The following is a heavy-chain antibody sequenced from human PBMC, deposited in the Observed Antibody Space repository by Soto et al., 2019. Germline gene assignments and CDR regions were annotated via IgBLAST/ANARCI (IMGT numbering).Heavy chain of an antibody. CDR3: AKDPHRLYDSSGYYYDWYFDL. CDR2: ISYDGSNK. Sequence: GGSLRLSCAASGFTFSSYGMHWVRQAPGKGLEWVAVISYDGSNKYYADSVKGRFTISRDNSKNTLYLQMNSLRAEDTAVYYCAKDPHRLYDSSGYYYDWYFDLWGRGTLVTVSS. D-gene: IGHD3-22*01. J-gene: IGHJ2*01. V-gene: IGHV3-30*18. CDR1: GFTFSSYG.